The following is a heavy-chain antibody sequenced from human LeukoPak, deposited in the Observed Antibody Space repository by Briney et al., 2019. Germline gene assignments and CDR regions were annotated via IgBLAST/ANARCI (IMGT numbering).Heavy chain of an antibody. Sequence: SSGTLSLTCAVSGGSISSSNWWSWVRQPPGKGLEWIGEIYHSGSTNYNPSLKSRVTISVDKSKNQFSLKLGSVTAADTAVYYCARDSPMVRGVMMYWGQGTLVTVSS. CDR3: ARDSPMVRGVMMY. CDR2: IYHSGST. V-gene: IGHV4-4*02. D-gene: IGHD3-10*01. J-gene: IGHJ4*02. CDR1: GGSISSSNW.